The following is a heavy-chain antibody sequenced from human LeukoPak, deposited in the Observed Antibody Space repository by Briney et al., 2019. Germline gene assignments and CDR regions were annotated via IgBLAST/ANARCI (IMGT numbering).Heavy chain of an antibody. CDR1: GFTVSSNY. J-gene: IGHJ3*02. D-gene: IGHD3-16*01. V-gene: IGHV3-53*05. CDR3: VKESGPFGAFDI. Sequence: GGSLRLSCAASGFTVSSNYMSWVRQAPGKGLEWVSVIYSGGSTYYADSVKGRFTISRDNSRNKLYLQMNSLTTEDTAVYYCVKESGPFGAFDIWGHGTMVTVSS. CDR2: IYSGGST.